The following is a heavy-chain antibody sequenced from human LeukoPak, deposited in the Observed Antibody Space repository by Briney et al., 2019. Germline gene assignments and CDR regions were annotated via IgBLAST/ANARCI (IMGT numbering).Heavy chain of an antibody. Sequence: SETLSLTCALYGGSFTYYYWAWIRQSPGKGLEWIGEINHAGTADYNPSLTSRVTLSVDTSKNQFSLNLTSVTAADTAIYYCARGYSVDYWGQGTLVTVSS. CDR2: INHAGTA. J-gene: IGHJ4*02. D-gene: IGHD2-15*01. CDR3: ARGYSVDY. V-gene: IGHV4-34*01. CDR1: GGSFTYYY.